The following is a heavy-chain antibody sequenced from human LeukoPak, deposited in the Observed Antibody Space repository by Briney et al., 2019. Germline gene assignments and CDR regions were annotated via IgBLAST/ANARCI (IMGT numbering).Heavy chain of an antibody. J-gene: IGHJ4*02. D-gene: IGHD1-26*01. V-gene: IGHV3-21*01. CDR3: ARLSGSYFGLDY. CDR2: ISSSSSYI. CDR1: GFTFSSYS. Sequence: GGPLRLSCAASGFTFSSYSVNWVRQAPGKGLEWVSSISSSSSYIYYADSVKGRFTISRDNAKNSLYLQMNSLRAEDTAVYYCARLSGSYFGLDYWGQGTLVTVSS.